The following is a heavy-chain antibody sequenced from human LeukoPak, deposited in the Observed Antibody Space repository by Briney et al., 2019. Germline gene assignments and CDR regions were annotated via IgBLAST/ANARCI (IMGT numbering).Heavy chain of an antibody. CDR2: IYYSGST. CDR1: GGSISSYY. CDR3: ARESPLGLLDY. V-gene: IGHV4-59*01. Sequence: SETLSLTCTVSGGSISSYYWSWIRLPPGKGLEWIGYIYYSGSTNYNPSLKSRVTISVDTSKNQFSLKLSSVTAADTAVYYCARESPLGLLDYWGQGTLVTVSS. J-gene: IGHJ4*02. D-gene: IGHD5-12*01.